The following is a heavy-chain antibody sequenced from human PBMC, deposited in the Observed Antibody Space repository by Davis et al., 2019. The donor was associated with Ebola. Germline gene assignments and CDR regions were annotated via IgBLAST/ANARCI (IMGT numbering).Heavy chain of an antibody. CDR1: GFTFSSYS. CDR3: ARTAVAAPVDY. V-gene: IGHV3-21*01. CDR2: ISSSSSYI. J-gene: IGHJ4*02. Sequence: GESLKISCAASGFTFSSYSMNWVRQAPGKGLEWVSSISSSSSYIYYADSVKGRFTISRDNAKNSLYLQMNSLRAEDTAVYYCARTAVAAPVDYWGQGTLVTVSS. D-gene: IGHD6-19*01.